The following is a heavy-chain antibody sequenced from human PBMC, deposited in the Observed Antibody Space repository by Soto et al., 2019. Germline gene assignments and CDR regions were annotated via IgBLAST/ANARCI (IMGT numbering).Heavy chain of an antibody. CDR1: GFIFDDYA. J-gene: IGHJ4*02. D-gene: IGHD2-8*01. Sequence: GGSLRLSCVASGFIFDDYAIHWVRQRPGKGLEWVAGIDWYRATIGYGDSVKGRFTLSRDNARNSVLLEMSRLRNDDSALYYCVKDVGSRHYDFTNFDSWGRGTQVTVSS. CDR3: VKDVGSRHYDFTNFDS. V-gene: IGHV3-9*01. CDR2: IDWYRATI.